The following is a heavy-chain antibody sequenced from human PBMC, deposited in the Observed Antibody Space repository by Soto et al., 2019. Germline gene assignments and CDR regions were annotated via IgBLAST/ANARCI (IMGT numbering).Heavy chain of an antibody. J-gene: IGHJ4*02. V-gene: IGHV3-23*01. Sequence: PGGSLRLSCAASGFTFSSYAMSWVRQAPGKGLEWVSAISGSGGSTYYADSVKGRFTISRDNSKNTLYLQMNGLRAEDTAVYYCCIWFGDDGIDYWGQGTLVTVSS. CDR2: ISGSGGST. CDR3: CIWFGDDGIDY. CDR1: GFTFSSYA. D-gene: IGHD3-10*01.